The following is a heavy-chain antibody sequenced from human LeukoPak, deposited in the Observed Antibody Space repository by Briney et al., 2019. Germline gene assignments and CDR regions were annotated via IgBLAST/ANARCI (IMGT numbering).Heavy chain of an antibody. J-gene: IGHJ3*02. CDR1: GFTFSSYG. D-gene: IGHD1-26*01. Sequence: GRSRRLSCAASGFTFSSYGMHWVRQAPGKGLEWVAVISYDGSNKYYADSVKGRFTISRDNSKNTLYLQMNSLRAEDTAVYYCALYTTNDAFDIWGQGTMVTVSS. CDR3: ALYTTNDAFDI. CDR2: ISYDGSNK. V-gene: IGHV3-30*03.